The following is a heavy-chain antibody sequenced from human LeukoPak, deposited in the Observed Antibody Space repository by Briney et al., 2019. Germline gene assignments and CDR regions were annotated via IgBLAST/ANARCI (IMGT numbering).Heavy chain of an antibody. Sequence: TLSLTCAVSGGSISSGGYSWSWIRQPPGKGLEWIGYIYHSGSTYYNPSLKSRVTISVDRSKNQFSLKLSSVTAADTAVYYCARGREWEPKVFDYWGQGTLVTVSS. J-gene: IGHJ4*02. D-gene: IGHD1-26*01. V-gene: IGHV4-30-2*01. CDR1: GGSISSGGYS. CDR2: IYHSGST. CDR3: ARGREWEPKVFDY.